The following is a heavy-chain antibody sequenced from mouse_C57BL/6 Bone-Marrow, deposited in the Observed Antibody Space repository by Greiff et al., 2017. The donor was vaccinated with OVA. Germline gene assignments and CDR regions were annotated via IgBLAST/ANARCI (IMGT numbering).Heavy chain of an antibody. J-gene: IGHJ1*03. Sequence: VQLVESGAELVMPGASVKLSCKASGYTFTSYWMHWVKQRPGQGLEWIGEIDPSDSYTNYNQKFKGKSTLTVDKSSSTAYMQLSSLTSEDSAVYYCARSRYYGSTWYFDVWGTGTTVTVSS. D-gene: IGHD1-1*01. CDR1: GYTFTSYW. CDR2: IDPSDSYT. CDR3: ARSRYYGSTWYFDV. V-gene: IGHV1-69*01.